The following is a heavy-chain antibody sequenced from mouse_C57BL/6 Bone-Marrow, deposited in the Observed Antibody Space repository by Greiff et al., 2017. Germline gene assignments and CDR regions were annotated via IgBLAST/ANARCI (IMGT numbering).Heavy chain of an antibody. CDR1: GFTFSDAW. Sequence: EVQLVESGGGLVQPGGSMKLSCAASGFTFSDAWMDWVRQSPEKGLEWVAEIRNKDNNHATYYAVSVKGRFTISRNDSKSSVYLQMNSLRAEDTGIYYCTREITTAPYWYFDVWGTGTTVTVSS. V-gene: IGHV6-6*01. D-gene: IGHD1-2*01. J-gene: IGHJ1*03. CDR3: TREITTAPYWYFDV. CDR2: IRNKDNNHAT.